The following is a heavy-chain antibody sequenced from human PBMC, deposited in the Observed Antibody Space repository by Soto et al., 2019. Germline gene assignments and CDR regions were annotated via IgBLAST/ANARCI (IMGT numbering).Heavy chain of an antibody. CDR2: INPNSGDT. J-gene: IGHJ6*01. D-gene: IGHD3-3*01. V-gene: IGHV1-2*02. CDR3: ARSATETTAPYYEYGLDV. CDR1: EYTFTDYY. Sequence: VASVKVSCKASEYTFTDYYIHWVRQAPGQGPEWMGWINPNSGDTEFAQNFQGRFTVTRDTSISIVYMELSRLRSDDTAVYYCARSATETTAPYYEYGLDVWGQGTTVTVSS.